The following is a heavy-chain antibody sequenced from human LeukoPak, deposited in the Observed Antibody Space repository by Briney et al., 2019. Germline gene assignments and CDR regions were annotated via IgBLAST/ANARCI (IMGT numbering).Heavy chain of an antibody. CDR3: ARVETYYYDSSGGRYDAFDI. V-gene: IGHV1-18*01. D-gene: IGHD3-22*01. CDR2: ISAYNGNT. Sequence: ASVKVSCKASGYTFTSYGISWVRQAPGQGLEWMGWISAYNGNTNYAQKLQGRVTMTTDTSTSTAYMELRSLRSDDTAVYYCARVETYYYDSSGGRYDAFDIWGQGTMVTVSS. J-gene: IGHJ3*02. CDR1: GYTFTSYG.